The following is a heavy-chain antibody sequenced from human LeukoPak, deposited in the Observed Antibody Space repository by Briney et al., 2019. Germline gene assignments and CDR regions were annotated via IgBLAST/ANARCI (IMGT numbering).Heavy chain of an antibody. CDR3: ARLVYYGSSGYYSLPDH. V-gene: IGHV1-18*01. J-gene: IGHJ4*02. CDR2: ISAYNGNT. Sequence: ASVKVSCKASGYTFTSYGISWVRQAPGQGLEWMGWISAYNGNTNYAQKLQGRVTMTTDTSTSTAYMELRSLRSDDTAVYYCARLVYYGSSGYYSLPDHWGQGTLVTVSS. CDR1: GYTFTSYG. D-gene: IGHD3-22*01.